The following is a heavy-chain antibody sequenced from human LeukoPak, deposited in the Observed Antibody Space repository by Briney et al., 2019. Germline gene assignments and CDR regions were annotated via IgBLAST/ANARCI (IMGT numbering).Heavy chain of an antibody. V-gene: IGHV4-34*01. Sequence: SETLSLTCAVYGGSFSGYYWSWIRQPPGKGLEWIGEINHSGSTNYNPSLKSRVTTSVDTSKNQFSLKLSSVTAADAAVYYCARGRYYDSSGLSYFPTDFDYWGQGTLVTVSS. CDR2: INHSGST. CDR1: GGSFSGYY. J-gene: IGHJ4*02. CDR3: ARGRYYDSSGLSYFPTDFDY. D-gene: IGHD3-22*01.